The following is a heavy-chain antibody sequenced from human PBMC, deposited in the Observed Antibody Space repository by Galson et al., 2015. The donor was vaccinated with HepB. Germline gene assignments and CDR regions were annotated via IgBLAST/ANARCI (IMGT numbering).Heavy chain of an antibody. CDR1: GYTFTSYY. CDR3: ARESRDGYNLGAFDI. V-gene: IGHV1-46*01. J-gene: IGHJ3*02. Sequence: SVKVSCKASGYTFTSYYMHWVRQAPGQGLEWMGIINPSGGSTSYAQKFQGRVTMTRDTSTSTVYMELSSLRSEDTAVYYCARESRDGYNLGAFDIWGQGTMVTVSS. D-gene: IGHD5-24*01. CDR2: INPSGGST.